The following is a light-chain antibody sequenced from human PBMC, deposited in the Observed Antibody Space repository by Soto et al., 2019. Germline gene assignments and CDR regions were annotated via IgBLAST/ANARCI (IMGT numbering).Light chain of an antibody. Sequence: QSALTQPASVSGSPGQSITISCTGTSSDVGGYNYVSWYQQHPGKAPKLMIYDVTNRPSGVSNRFSGSKSGYTASLTISGLQAEYEADYYCSSYTSITTYVFGTGTKVTVL. J-gene: IGLJ1*01. CDR1: SSDVGGYNY. V-gene: IGLV2-14*03. CDR2: DVT. CDR3: SSYTSITTYV.